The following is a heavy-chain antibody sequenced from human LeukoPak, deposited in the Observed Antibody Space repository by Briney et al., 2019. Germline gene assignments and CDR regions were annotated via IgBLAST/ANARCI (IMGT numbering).Heavy chain of an antibody. V-gene: IGHV1-8*01. CDR2: MNPNSGNT. CDR3: ARIGISARGTNFHH. CDR1: GYTFTSYD. J-gene: IGHJ1*01. D-gene: IGHD6-13*01. Sequence: ASVKVSCKASGYTFTSYDINWVRQATGQGLEWMGWMNPNSGNTGYAQKFQGRITMTRNTSISTAYMELSRLRSDDTALYYCARIGISARGTNFHHWGQGTLVTVSS.